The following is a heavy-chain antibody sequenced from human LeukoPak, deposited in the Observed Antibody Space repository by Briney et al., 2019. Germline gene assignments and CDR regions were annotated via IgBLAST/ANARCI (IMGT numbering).Heavy chain of an antibody. CDR3: ARDRTPNWSAYSNPTFHY. Sequence: GGSLRLSCAASVFTFSRYWMTWVRQAPGKGLEWVANIKEDGSENSYVESVKGRFTISRDNSKNTLYLQLNSLRAEDTAVYYCARDRTPNWSAYSNPTFHYWGQGTPVTVSS. CDR1: VFTFSRYW. J-gene: IGHJ4*02. D-gene: IGHD4-11*01. V-gene: IGHV3-7*01. CDR2: IKEDGSEN.